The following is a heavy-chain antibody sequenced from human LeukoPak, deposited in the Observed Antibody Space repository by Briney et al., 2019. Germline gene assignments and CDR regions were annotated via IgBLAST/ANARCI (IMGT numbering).Heavy chain of an antibody. D-gene: IGHD6-19*01. Sequence: AGGSLRLSCAASGFTFSSYGMHWVRQAPGKGLEWVAVISYDGSNKYYADSVKGRFTISRDNSKNTLYLQMNSLRAEDTAVYYWAKEVKAVAGTPLFDYWGQGTLVTVSS. J-gene: IGHJ4*02. CDR1: GFTFSSYG. CDR3: AKEVKAVAGTPLFDY. CDR2: ISYDGSNK. V-gene: IGHV3-30*18.